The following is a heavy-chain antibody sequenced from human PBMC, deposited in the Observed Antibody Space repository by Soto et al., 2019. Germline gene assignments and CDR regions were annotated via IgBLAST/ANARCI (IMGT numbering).Heavy chain of an antibody. CDR1: GFTFSSYP. CDR3: AKYPRGAYGPFDC. D-gene: IGHD3-10*01. J-gene: IGHJ4*02. Sequence: GGSLRLSCAASGFTFSSYPMSWVRQVPGKGLEWVSAISESGDITTYTDSVKGRFTISRDNSKSTLYLQMSSLRADDTALYFCAKYPRGAYGPFDCWGQGTLVTVSS. CDR2: ISESGDIT. V-gene: IGHV3-23*01.